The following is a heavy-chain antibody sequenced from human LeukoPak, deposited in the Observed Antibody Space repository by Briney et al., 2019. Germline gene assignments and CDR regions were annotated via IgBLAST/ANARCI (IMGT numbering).Heavy chain of an antibody. CDR3: ARAYGRVVNFDY. J-gene: IGHJ4*02. CDR1: GGSFSGYY. Sequence: PSEALSLTCAVYGGSFSGYYWSWIRQPPGKGLEWIGEINHSGSTNYNPSLKSRVTISVDTSKNQFSLKLSSVTAADTAVYYCARAYGRVVNFDYWGQGTLVTVSS. V-gene: IGHV4-34*01. CDR2: INHSGST. D-gene: IGHD4-17*01.